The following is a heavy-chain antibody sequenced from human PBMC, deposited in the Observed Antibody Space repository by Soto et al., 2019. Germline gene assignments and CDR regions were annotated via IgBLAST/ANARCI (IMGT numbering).Heavy chain of an antibody. CDR3: ARDSNHLYWYFHR. Sequence: QVQLVQSGAEVKKPGSSVKVSCKSSGGAFSSYAISWVRQAPGQGLEWMGGIIPILGTANYAQKFQGRVTITADESTSTDYMELSSLRSEDTAVYYCARDSNHLYWYFHRWGRGTLVTVSS. V-gene: IGHV1-69*01. CDR1: GGAFSSYA. D-gene: IGHD6-13*01. CDR2: IIPILGTA. J-gene: IGHJ2*01.